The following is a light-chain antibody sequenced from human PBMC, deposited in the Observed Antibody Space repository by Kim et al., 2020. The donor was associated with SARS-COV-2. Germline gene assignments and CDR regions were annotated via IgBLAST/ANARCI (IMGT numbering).Light chain of an antibody. Sequence: QPVLTQSPSASASLGASVKLTCTLSTGHSNYAIAWHQQQPEKGPRFLMKLNSDGSHTKGDGIPDRFSGSSSGAERFLTISSLQSDDEAEYYCQTWGSGIRVFGGGTKLTVL. CDR3: QTWGSGIRV. CDR1: TGHSNYA. CDR2: LNSDGSH. J-gene: IGLJ2*01. V-gene: IGLV4-69*01.